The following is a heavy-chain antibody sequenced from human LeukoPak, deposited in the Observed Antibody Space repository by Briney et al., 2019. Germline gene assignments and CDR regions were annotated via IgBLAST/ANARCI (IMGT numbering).Heavy chain of an antibody. CDR3: ARGRGYSYGLYDY. CDR2: IIPIFGTA. V-gene: IGHV1-69*05. J-gene: IGHJ4*02. CDR1: GGTFSSYA. Sequence: GASVKVSCKASGGTFSSYAISWVRQAPGQGLKWMGGIIPIFGTANYAQKFQGRVTITTDESTSTAYMELSSLRSEDTAVYYCARGRGYSYGLYDYWGQGTLVTVSS. D-gene: IGHD5-18*01.